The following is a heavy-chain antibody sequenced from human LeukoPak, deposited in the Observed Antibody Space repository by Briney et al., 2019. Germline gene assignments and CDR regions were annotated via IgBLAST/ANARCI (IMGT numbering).Heavy chain of an antibody. CDR2: ISGSGGST. CDR3: ANLDPPRQLWFGELRRGY. D-gene: IGHD3-10*01. Sequence: PGGSLRLSCAASGFTFISYAMSWVRQAPGKGLEWVSAISGSGGSTYYADSVKGRFTISRDNSKNTLYLQMNSLRAEDTAVYYCANLDPPRQLWFGELRRGYWGQGTLVTVSS. V-gene: IGHV3-23*01. J-gene: IGHJ4*02. CDR1: GFTFISYA.